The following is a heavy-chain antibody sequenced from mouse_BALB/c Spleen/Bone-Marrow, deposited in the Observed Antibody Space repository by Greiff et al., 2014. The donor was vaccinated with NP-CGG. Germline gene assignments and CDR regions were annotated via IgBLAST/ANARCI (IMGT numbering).Heavy chain of an antibody. Sequence: QVQLQQSGPDLVAPSQSLSITCTVSGFSLTTFGVHWVRQPPGKGLEWLVLIWSDGSTTYNSTLKSRLSISKDNSKSQVFLQMDSLHTDDTAMYYCARHERGYPYALDYWGQGTSVTVSS. D-gene: IGHD5-1-1*01. V-gene: IGHV2-6-2*01. CDR1: GFSLTTFG. CDR3: ARHERGYPYALDY. CDR2: IWSDGST. J-gene: IGHJ4*01.